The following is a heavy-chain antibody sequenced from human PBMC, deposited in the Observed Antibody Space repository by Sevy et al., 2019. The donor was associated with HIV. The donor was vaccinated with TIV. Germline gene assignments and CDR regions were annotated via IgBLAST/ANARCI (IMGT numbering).Heavy chain of an antibody. V-gene: IGHV3-23*01. CDR3: AKASSIAAGFDY. Sequence: GGSLRLSCAASGFIFNGYVMSWVRQGPGNGLEWVSGISGSGCSTYYADSVRGRFIISRDNYKNTLYLEMNSLRAEDTAVYYCAKASSIAAGFDYSGQGTLVTVSS. CDR1: GFIFNGYV. D-gene: IGHD6-6*01. J-gene: IGHJ4*02. CDR2: ISGSGCST.